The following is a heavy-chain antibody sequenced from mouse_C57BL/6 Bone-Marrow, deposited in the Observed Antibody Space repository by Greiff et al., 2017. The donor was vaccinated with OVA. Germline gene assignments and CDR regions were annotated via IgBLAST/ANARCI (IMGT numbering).Heavy chain of an antibody. D-gene: IGHD1-1*01. CDR2: ISDGGSYT. V-gene: IGHV5-4*01. CDR3: AREGITTVVGAMDY. Sequence: DVQLVESGGGLVKPGGSLKLSCAASGFTFSSYAMSWVRQTPEKRLEWVATISDGGSYTYYPDNVKGRFTISRDNAKNNLYLQMSHLKSEDTAMYYCAREGITTVVGAMDYWGQGTSVTVSS. J-gene: IGHJ4*01. CDR1: GFTFSSYA.